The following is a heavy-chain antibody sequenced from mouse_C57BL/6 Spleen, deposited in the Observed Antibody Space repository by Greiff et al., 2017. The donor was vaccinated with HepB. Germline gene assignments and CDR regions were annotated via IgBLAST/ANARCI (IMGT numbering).Heavy chain of an antibody. Sequence: VQLQQSGAELVMPGASVKLSCKASGYTFTSYWMHWVKQRPGQGLEWIGEIDTSDSYTNYNQKFKGKSTLTVDKSSSTAYMQLSSLTSEDSAVYYCARGGLLRAMDYWGQGTSVTVSS. V-gene: IGHV1-69*01. CDR3: ARGGLLRAMDY. D-gene: IGHD2-3*01. CDR1: GYTFTSYW. CDR2: IDTSDSYT. J-gene: IGHJ4*01.